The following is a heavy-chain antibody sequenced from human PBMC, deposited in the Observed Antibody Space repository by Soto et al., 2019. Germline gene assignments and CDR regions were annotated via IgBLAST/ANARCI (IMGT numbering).Heavy chain of an antibody. V-gene: IGHV4-38-2*01. J-gene: IGHJ4*02. CDR1: GYSISGGYY. CDR3: ARARIVAAGIIIDY. Sequence: PSETLSLTCAVSGYSISGGYYGGWIRQPPGKGLEWIGSIYHTGNTYYSPSLESRVTISVDTSKSHFSLRLTSVTAADTAVYYCARARIVAAGIIIDYWGQGTLVTVSS. CDR2: IYHTGNT. D-gene: IGHD6-13*01.